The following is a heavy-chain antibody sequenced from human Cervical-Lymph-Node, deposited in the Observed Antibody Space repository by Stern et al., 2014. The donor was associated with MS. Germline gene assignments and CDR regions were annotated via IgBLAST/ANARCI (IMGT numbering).Heavy chain of an antibody. CDR1: GFNFRPYW. V-gene: IGHV3-74*02. CDR3: ASAYRAS. CDR2: INGDWTVS. D-gene: IGHD1-1*01. J-gene: IGHJ4*02. Sequence: VQLVESGGGLVQPGGSLMISCVASGFNFRPYWMHWVRQGPGKGLEWVSRINGDWTVSTYADSVRGRFTISRNNANNTMSLQLDNLRVEDTAIYYCASAYRASWGQGTLVTVST.